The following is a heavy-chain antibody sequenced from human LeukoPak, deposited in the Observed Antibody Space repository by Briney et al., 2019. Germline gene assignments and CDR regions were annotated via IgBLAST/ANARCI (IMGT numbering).Heavy chain of an antibody. CDR1: GFTFSSYD. Sequence: GGSLRLSCAASGFTFSSYDMHWVRQATGKGLEWVSAIGTAGDTYYPGSVKGRFTISRENAKNSLYLQMNSLRSDDSAVYYCARDPGWLQSDYWGQGTLVSVPS. CDR2: IGTAGDT. V-gene: IGHV3-13*01. D-gene: IGHD5-24*01. CDR3: ARDPGWLQSDY. J-gene: IGHJ4*01.